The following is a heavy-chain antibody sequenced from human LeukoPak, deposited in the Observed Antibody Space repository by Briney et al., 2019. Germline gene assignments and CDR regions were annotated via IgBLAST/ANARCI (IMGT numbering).Heavy chain of an antibody. V-gene: IGHV4-39*01. J-gene: IGHJ6*02. CDR3: ARRKWELLRPYYYGMDV. D-gene: IGHD1-26*01. CDR1: GGSISSSSYY. CDR2: IYYSGST. Sequence: PSETLSLTCTVSGGSISSSSYYWGWIRQPPGKGLEWIGSIYYSGSTYYNPSLKSRVTISVDTSKNQFSLKLSSATAADTAVYYCARRKWELLRPYYYGMDVWGQGTTVTVSS.